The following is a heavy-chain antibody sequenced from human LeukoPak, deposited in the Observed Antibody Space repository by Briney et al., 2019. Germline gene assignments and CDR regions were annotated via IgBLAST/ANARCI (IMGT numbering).Heavy chain of an antibody. Sequence: PGRSLRLSCAASGFTFSSYGMHWVRQAPGKGLEWVAVIAYDESNKYYGDSVKGRFTISRDKSKNTLYLQMNSLRAEDTAVYYCAKHHYDSTGYEAQDAFDIWGQGTMVTVSS. CDR1: GFTFSSYG. D-gene: IGHD3-22*01. CDR3: AKHHYDSTGYEAQDAFDI. J-gene: IGHJ3*02. CDR2: IAYDESNK. V-gene: IGHV3-30*18.